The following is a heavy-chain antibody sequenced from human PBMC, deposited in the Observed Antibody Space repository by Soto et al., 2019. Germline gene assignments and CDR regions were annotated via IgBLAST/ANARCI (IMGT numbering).Heavy chain of an antibody. CDR2: ISGSGGST. CDR1: GFTFSSYG. Sequence: GGSLSLSCAASGFTFSSYGMSWVRQAPGKGLEWVSAISGSGGSTYYADSVKGRFTISRDNSKNTLYLQMNSLRAEDTAVYYCAKADYSYSWAPGDYWGQGTLVTVSS. CDR3: AKADYSYSWAPGDY. D-gene: IGHD6-13*01. V-gene: IGHV3-23*01. J-gene: IGHJ4*02.